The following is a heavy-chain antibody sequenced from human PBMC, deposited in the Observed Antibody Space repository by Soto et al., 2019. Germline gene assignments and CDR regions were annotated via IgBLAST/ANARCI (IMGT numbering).Heavy chain of an antibody. CDR1: GDSIISGGYY. Sequence: SETLSLTCTVSGDSIISGGYYWSWIRQHPGKGLEWIGYIYYSGTSYYNPSLGSRVTLSVDTSKNQFSLKLSSVTAADTAVYYCARARGNWGYFDYWGQGSLVTVSS. CDR3: ARARGNWGYFDY. J-gene: IGHJ4*02. V-gene: IGHV4-31*03. D-gene: IGHD7-27*01. CDR2: IYYSGTS.